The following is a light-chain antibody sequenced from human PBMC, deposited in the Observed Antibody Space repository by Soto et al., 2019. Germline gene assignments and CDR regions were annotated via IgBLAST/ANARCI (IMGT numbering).Light chain of an antibody. CDR3: QQSYSTPRT. V-gene: IGKV1-39*01. CDR2: AAS. Sequence: DIQMTQSPSSLSASIGDRVTITCRAGQSISNYLNWYQQKPGKAPKLLIYAASVLQSGVPSRFSGSGSGTDFTLTISSLQPEDFATYYCQQSYSTPRTVGQGTKLEIK. J-gene: IGKJ2*01. CDR1: QSISNY.